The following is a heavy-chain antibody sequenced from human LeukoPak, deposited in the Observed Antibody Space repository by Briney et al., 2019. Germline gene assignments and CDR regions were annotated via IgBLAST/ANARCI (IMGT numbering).Heavy chain of an antibody. CDR3: ARVSCSSTSCYPYYYYGMDV. CDR2: IYYSGST. J-gene: IGHJ6*02. CDR1: GGSISSGGYY. D-gene: IGHD2-2*01. V-gene: IGHV4-31*03. Sequence: SETLSLTCTVSGGSISSGGYYWSWIRQHPGKGLEWIGYIYYSGSTYYNPSLKSRVTISVDTSKNQFSLKLSSVTAADTAVYYYARVSCSSTSCYPYYYYGMDVWGQGTTVTVSS.